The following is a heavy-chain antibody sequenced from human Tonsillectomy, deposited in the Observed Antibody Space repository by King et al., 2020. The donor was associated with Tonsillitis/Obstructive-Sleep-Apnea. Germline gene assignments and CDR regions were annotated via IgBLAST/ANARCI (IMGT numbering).Heavy chain of an antibody. CDR1: GFTFSSYW. Sequence: VQLVESGGGLVQPGGSLRLSCAASGFTFSSYWMHCVRQAPGKGLVWVSRINSDGSSTSYADSVKGRFTISRDNAKNTLYLQMNSLRAEDTAVYYCARERSNAYYDFWSGYSTPWFDPWGQGTLVTVSS. CDR3: ARERSNAYYDFWSGYSTPWFDP. CDR2: INSDGSST. D-gene: IGHD3-3*01. J-gene: IGHJ5*02. V-gene: IGHV3-74*01.